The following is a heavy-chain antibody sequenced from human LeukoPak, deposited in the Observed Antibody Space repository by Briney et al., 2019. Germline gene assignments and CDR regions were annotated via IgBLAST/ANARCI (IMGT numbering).Heavy chain of an antibody. CDR1: GGSISSSSYY. Sequence: SETLSLTCTVSGGSISSSSYYWGWIRQPPGKGLEWIGSIYYSGSTYYNPSLKSRVTISVDTSKNQFSLKLSSVTAADTAVYYCARQRITMVRGVILTVWFDPWGQGTLVTVSS. D-gene: IGHD3-10*01. V-gene: IGHV4-39*01. CDR3: ARQRITMVRGVILTVWFDP. CDR2: IYYSGST. J-gene: IGHJ5*02.